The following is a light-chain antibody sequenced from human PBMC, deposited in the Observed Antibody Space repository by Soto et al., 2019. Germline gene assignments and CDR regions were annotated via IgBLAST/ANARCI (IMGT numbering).Light chain of an antibody. V-gene: IGKV1-5*01. CDR2: DAS. J-gene: IGKJ1*01. Sequence: DIQMTQSPSTLSASVGDRVTITCRASQSIRSWLAWYQQKPGKAPQLLIYDASNLEIGVPSRFSGSGSGTEFTHTISSLQPDDFATYYCQQYDSFSKTFGRGTKVEVK. CDR3: QQYDSFSKT. CDR1: QSIRSW.